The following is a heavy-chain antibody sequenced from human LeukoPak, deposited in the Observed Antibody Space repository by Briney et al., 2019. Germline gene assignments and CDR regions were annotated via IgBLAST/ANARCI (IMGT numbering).Heavy chain of an antibody. Sequence: GESLQISCYRSGYRFTNYWIDWVRQMPGKGLEWMGIIYPCYSETKYSPSFQGQVTISVDKSISTAYLQWSSLKASDTAIYYCARHQGTVVTPDYYYMDVWGKGNPVTVSS. CDR3: ARHQGTVVTPDYYYMDV. CDR2: IYPCYSET. CDR1: GYRFTNYW. J-gene: IGHJ6*03. V-gene: IGHV5-51*01. D-gene: IGHD4-23*01.